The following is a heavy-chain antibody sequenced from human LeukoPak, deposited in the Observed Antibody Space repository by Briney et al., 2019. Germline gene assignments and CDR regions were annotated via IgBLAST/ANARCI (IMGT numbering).Heavy chain of an antibody. CDR3: ARALSVANFGFDI. D-gene: IGHD2-15*01. J-gene: IGHJ3*02. CDR1: GFTFSSYS. CDR2: ISSSSSTI. V-gene: IGHV3-48*04. Sequence: PGGSLRLSCAASGFTFSSYSMNWVRQAPGKGLEWVSYISSSSSTIYYADSVKGRFTISRDNAKNSLYLQMNSLRAEDTAVYYCARALSVANFGFDIWGQGTMVTVSS.